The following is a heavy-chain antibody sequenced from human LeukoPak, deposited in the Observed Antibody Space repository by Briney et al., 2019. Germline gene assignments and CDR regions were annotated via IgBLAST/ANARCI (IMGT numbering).Heavy chain of an antibody. CDR1: GFTFDDYA. CDR2: ISWNSGSI. V-gene: IGHV3-9*01. D-gene: IGHD6-13*01. Sequence: GGSLRLSCAASGFTFDDYAMHWVRQAPGKGLEWVSGISWNSGSIGYADSVKGRFTISRDNAKNTVYLQINSLRAEDTAVYYCARGISQPPVAFDIWGQGTMVTVSS. CDR3: ARGISQPPVAFDI. J-gene: IGHJ3*02.